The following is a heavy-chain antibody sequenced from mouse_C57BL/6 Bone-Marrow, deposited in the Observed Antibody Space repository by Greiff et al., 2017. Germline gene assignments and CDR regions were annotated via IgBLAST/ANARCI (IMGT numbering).Heavy chain of an antibody. CDR2: IYPRSGNT. D-gene: IGHD1-1*01. Sequence: VQLQESGAELARPGASVKLSCKASGYTFTSYGISWVKQRTGQGLEWIGEIYPRSGNTYYNEKFKGKATLTADKSSSTAYMELRSLTSEDSAVYFCARSCYGSSYAMDYWGQGTSVTVSS. CDR1: GYTFTSYG. J-gene: IGHJ4*01. V-gene: IGHV1-81*01. CDR3: ARSCYGSSYAMDY.